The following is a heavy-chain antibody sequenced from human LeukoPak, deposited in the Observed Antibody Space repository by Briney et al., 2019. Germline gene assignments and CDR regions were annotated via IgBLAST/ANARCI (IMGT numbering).Heavy chain of an antibody. CDR2: IWYDGSNK. J-gene: IGHJ4*02. V-gene: IGHV3-33*01. Sequence: PGGSLRLSCAASGFTFSSYGMHWVRQAPGKGLEWVAVIWYDGSNKYYADSVKGRFTISRGNSKNTLYLQMNSLRAEDTAVYYCAREAGATGVDYWGQGTLVTVSS. D-gene: IGHD6-19*01. CDR3: AREAGATGVDY. CDR1: GFTFSSYG.